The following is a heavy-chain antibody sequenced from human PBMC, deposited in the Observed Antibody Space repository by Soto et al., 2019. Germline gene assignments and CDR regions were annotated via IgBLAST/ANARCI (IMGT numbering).Heavy chain of an antibody. CDR2: ISYDGDNK. CDR3: ARGTTTSAFSAMDV. J-gene: IGHJ6*02. V-gene: IGHV3-30-3*01. Sequence: QGQLVESGGGVVQPGRSLRLSCLASGFTFSYHALNWVRQAPGKGLEWVAVISYDGDNKYIAESVKGRFTISRDNSKNPVSLQMTSLRTEDTAMYFCARGTTTSAFSAMDVWGQGTTVTVSS. CDR1: GFTFSYHA. D-gene: IGHD1-1*01.